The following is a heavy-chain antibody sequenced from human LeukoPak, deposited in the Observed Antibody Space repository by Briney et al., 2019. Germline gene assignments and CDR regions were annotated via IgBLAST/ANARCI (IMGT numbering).Heavy chain of an antibody. CDR2: ITSKTDGRTT. CDR3: ITEPTEYDLWSVDC. V-gene: IGHV3-15*01. J-gene: IGHJ4*02. Sequence: AGSLRLSCAASGFTFSNAWMSWVRQAPGKGLEWVGRITSKTDGRTTDYAATVKGRFTISRDDSKNTLYLQMNSLKTEDTAVYYCITEPTEYDLWSVDCWGQGALVAVSS. D-gene: IGHD3-3*01. CDR1: GFTFSNAW.